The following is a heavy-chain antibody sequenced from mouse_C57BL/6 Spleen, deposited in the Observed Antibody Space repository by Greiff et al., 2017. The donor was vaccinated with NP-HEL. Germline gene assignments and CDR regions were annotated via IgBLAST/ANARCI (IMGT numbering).Heavy chain of an antibody. CDR1: GFTFSSYA. J-gene: IGHJ2*01. V-gene: IGHV5-9-1*02. D-gene: IGHD2-3*01. CDR2: ISSGGDYI. CDR3: TRDREDGYYDYFDY. Sequence: EVKLMESGEGLVKPGGSLKLSCAASGFTFSSYAMSWVRQTPEKRLEWVAYISSGGDYIYYADTVKGRFTISRDNARNTLYLQMSSLKSEDTDMYYCTRDREDGYYDYFDYWGQGTTLTVSS.